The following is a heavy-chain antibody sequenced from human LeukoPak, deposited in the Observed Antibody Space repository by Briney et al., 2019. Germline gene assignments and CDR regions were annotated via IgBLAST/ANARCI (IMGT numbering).Heavy chain of an antibody. CDR1: GYSFTSYW. V-gene: IGHV5-51*01. J-gene: IGHJ4*02. Sequence: NPGESLKISCKGSGYSFTSYWIGWVRQMPGKGLEWMGIIYPGDSDTRYSPSFQGQVTISADKSISTAYLQWSSLKASDTAVYYCARLNAHYYYDSLGSFDYWGQGTLVTVSS. D-gene: IGHD3-22*01. CDR3: ARLNAHYYYDSLGSFDY. CDR2: IYPGDSDT.